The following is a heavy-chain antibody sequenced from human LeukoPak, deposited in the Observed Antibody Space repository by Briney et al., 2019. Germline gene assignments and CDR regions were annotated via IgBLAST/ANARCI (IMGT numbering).Heavy chain of an antibody. D-gene: IGHD3-3*01. CDR1: GFSFSSYA. CDR2: ISGSGGST. CDR3: ARDLYADFWSGSVFDY. V-gene: IGHV3-23*01. Sequence: PGGSLRLSCEASGFSFSSYATSWVRQAPGKGLEWVSGISGSGGSTYYAGSVKGRFTISRDISKNTLYLQMNSLRAEDTAVYYCARDLYADFWSGSVFDYWGQGTLVTVFS. J-gene: IGHJ4*02.